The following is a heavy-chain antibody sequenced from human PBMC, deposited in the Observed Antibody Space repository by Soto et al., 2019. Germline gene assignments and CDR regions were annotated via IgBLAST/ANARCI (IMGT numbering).Heavy chain of an antibody. CDR2: INPITGGT. Sequence: GASVKVSCKASGYTFTSYYIHWVRQAPGQGLEWMGWINPITGGTNYAPKFQGRVTMTRDTSITTAYMELSRLRSDDTAVCYCARNYYDSSDRDYLDYWGQGTPATVSS. CDR1: GYTFTSYY. D-gene: IGHD3-22*01. CDR3: ARNYYDSSDRDYLDY. J-gene: IGHJ4*02. V-gene: IGHV1-2*02.